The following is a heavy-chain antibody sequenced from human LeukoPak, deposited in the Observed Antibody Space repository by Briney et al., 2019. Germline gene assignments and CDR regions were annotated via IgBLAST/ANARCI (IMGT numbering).Heavy chain of an antibody. V-gene: IGHV3-21*01. J-gene: IGHJ4*02. Sequence: PGGSLRLSCAASGFTFSNAWMSWVRQAPGKGLEWVSFISTSSSYIYYADSVKGRFTISRDNAKNSLYLQMNSLRAEDTAVYYCARASSSWYYFDYWGQGTLVTVSS. CDR3: ARASSSWYYFDY. CDR2: ISTSSSYI. D-gene: IGHD6-13*01. CDR1: GFTFSNAW.